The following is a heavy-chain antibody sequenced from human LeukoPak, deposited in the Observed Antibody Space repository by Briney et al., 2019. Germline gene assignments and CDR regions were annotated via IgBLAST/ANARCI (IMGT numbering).Heavy chain of an antibody. Sequence: GASVKVSCKASGYTFTSYGISWVRQAPGQGLEWMGWINPNSGGTNYAQKFQGRVTMTRDTSISTAYMELSRLRSDDTAVYYCARDAGYRFFGVVTPTTNWFDPWGQGTLVTVSS. V-gene: IGHV1-2*02. D-gene: IGHD3-3*01. CDR3: ARDAGYRFFGVVTPTTNWFDP. J-gene: IGHJ5*02. CDR2: INPNSGGT. CDR1: GYTFTSYG.